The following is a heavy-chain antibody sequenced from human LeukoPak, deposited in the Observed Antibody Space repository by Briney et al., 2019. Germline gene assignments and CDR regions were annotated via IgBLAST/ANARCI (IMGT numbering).Heavy chain of an antibody. Sequence: GGSLRLSCAASGFSFNSYAMSWVRQAPGKGLEWVSAISGSGDSTYSADSLKGRFTISRDNSKNTLYLQMNSLRVDDTAVYYCAKDSLSYDSSGYFDYWGQGTLVTVSS. CDR1: GFSFNSYA. J-gene: IGHJ4*02. V-gene: IGHV3-23*01. CDR3: AKDSLSYDSSGYFDY. D-gene: IGHD3-22*01. CDR2: ISGSGDST.